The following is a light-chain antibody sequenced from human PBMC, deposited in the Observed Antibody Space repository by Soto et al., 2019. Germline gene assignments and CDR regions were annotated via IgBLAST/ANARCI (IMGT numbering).Light chain of an antibody. J-gene: IGLJ1*01. CDR3: ASYTSKNTLYV. Sequence: QSVLTQPASVSGSPGQTITISCTGTSSDVGGYDYVSWYQQHPGKVPKVMIYDVGNRPSGVSNRFSGSKSGNTASLTISGLQAEDEADYYCASYTSKNTLYVFGTGTKVTVL. CDR1: SSDVGGYDY. CDR2: DVG. V-gene: IGLV2-14*03.